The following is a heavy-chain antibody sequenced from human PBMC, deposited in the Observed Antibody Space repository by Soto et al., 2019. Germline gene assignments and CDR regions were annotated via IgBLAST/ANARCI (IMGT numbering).Heavy chain of an antibody. CDR2: ISSSGSTI. CDR1: GFTFSSYE. D-gene: IGHD2-2*01. Sequence: EVQLVESGGGLVQPGGSLRLSCAASGFTFSSYEMNWVRQAPGKGLEWVSYISSSGSTIYYADSVKGRFTISRDNAKNSLYLQMNSLRAEDTAVYYCARVEPNSALSIVVVPDAPIDYWGQGTLVTVSS. CDR3: ARVEPNSALSIVVVPDAPIDY. V-gene: IGHV3-48*03. J-gene: IGHJ4*02.